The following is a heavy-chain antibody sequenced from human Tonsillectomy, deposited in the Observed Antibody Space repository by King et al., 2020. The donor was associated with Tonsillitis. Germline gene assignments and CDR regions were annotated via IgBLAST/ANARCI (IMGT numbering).Heavy chain of an antibody. CDR3: ARDLYYCYGSGSSDYYYMDV. CDR2: ISTYNGKT. CDR1: GYSFTNYG. V-gene: IGHV1-18*01. J-gene: IGHJ6*03. Sequence: VQLVQSGAEVKKPGASVKVSCKASGYSFTNYGISWVRQAPGQGLEWMGWISTYNGKTNYAQKLQGRVTMTTDTSTSTAYMELRSLRSDDTAVYYCARDLYYCYGSGSSDYYYMDVWGKGTTVTVSS. D-gene: IGHD3-10*01.